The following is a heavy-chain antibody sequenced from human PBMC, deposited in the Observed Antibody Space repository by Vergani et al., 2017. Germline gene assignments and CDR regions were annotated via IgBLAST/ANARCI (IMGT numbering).Heavy chain of an antibody. CDR1: GFTFDDYA. Sequence: EVQLEESGGGLVQPGRSLRLSCAASGFTFDDYAMHWVRQAPGKGLEWVSGISWNSGSIGYADSVKGRFTISRDNAKNSLYLQMNSLRAEDTALYYCAKDFPPITGRSYGYYYYGMDVWGQGTTVTVSS. J-gene: IGHJ6*02. CDR2: ISWNSGSI. D-gene: IGHD5-18*01. V-gene: IGHV3-9*01. CDR3: AKDFPPITGRSYGYYYYGMDV.